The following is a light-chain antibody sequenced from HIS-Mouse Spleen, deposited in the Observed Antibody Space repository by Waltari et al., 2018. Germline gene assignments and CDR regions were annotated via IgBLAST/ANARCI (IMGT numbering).Light chain of an antibody. CDR1: TGAVTSGHY. CDR3: LLSYSGWV. CDR2: DTS. Sequence: QAVVTQEPSLTVSPGGTVTLTCGSSTGAVTSGHYPYWFQQKPGQAPRTLIYDTSNKHSWTPARFSGSRLGGKAALTLSGAQPEDEAEYYCLLSYSGWVFGGGTKLTVL. V-gene: IGLV7-46*01. J-gene: IGLJ3*02.